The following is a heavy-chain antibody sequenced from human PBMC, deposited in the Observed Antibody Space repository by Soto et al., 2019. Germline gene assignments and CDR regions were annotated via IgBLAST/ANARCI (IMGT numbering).Heavy chain of an antibody. CDR3: AKRRGAGGHFDY. V-gene: IGHV3-23*01. J-gene: IGHJ4*02. Sequence: GGSLRLSCAASGFTFTSYAMGWVRQAPGKGLEWVSVISSGGSTYYADSVRGRFTISRDNSKDTLSLQMNSLRAEDTAVYYCAKRRGAGGHFDYWGPGALVTVS. D-gene: IGHD2-15*01. CDR2: ISSGGST. CDR1: GFTFTSYA.